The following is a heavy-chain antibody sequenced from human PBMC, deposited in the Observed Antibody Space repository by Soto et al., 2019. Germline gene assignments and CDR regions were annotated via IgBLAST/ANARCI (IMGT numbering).Heavy chain of an antibody. V-gene: IGHV1-69*13. CDR3: ARDRVSSSCTPFDY. D-gene: IGHD6-13*01. J-gene: IGHJ4*02. CDR2: IIPIFGTA. CDR1: GGTFSSYA. Sequence: GPSVKVSCKASGGTFSSYAISWVRQAPGQGLEWMGGIIPIFGTANYAQKFQGRVTITADESTSTAYMELSSLRSEGTAVYYCARDRVSSSCTPFDYWGQGTLVTVSS.